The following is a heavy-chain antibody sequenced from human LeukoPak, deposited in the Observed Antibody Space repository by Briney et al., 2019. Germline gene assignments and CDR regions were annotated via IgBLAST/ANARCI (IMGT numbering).Heavy chain of an antibody. CDR1: GGSISSYY. D-gene: IGHD3-22*01. Sequence: SETLSLTCTVSGGSISSYYWSWIRQPPGKGLEWIGYIYYSGSTNYNPSLKSRVTISVDTSKNQFSLKLSSVTAADTAVYYCVRYYYDSSGYTPGWFDPWGQGTLVTVSS. CDR3: VRYYYDSSGYTPGWFDP. CDR2: IYYSGST. V-gene: IGHV4-59*08. J-gene: IGHJ5*02.